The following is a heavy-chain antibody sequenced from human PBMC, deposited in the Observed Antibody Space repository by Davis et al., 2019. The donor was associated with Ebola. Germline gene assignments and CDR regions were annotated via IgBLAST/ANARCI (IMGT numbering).Heavy chain of an antibody. V-gene: IGHV3-33*08. Sequence: SLSLSCAASGFTSTPYRIPCVRQAPAKLLVRVAVISYDGSNKYYADSVKGRFTISRDNSKNTLYLQMNSLRAEDTAVYYCARQDVVPAARSYWYFDLWGRGTLVTVSS. J-gene: IGHJ2*01. CDR3: ARQDVVPAARSYWYFDL. CDR1: GFTSTPYR. CDR2: ISYDGSNK. D-gene: IGHD2-2*01.